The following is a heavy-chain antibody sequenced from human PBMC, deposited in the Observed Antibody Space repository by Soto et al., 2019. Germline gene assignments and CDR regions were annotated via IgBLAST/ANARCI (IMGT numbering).Heavy chain of an antibody. CDR3: AKLGENWSGYPQLYYFDY. CDR2: ISGSGGST. V-gene: IGHV3-23*01. D-gene: IGHD3-3*01. J-gene: IGHJ4*02. CDR1: GFTFSSYA. Sequence: PGGSLRLSCAASGFTFSSYAMSWVRQAPGKGLEWVSAISGSGGSTYYADSVKGRFTISRDNSKNTLYLQMNSLRAEDTAVYYCAKLGENWSGYPQLYYFDYWGQGTLVTVSS.